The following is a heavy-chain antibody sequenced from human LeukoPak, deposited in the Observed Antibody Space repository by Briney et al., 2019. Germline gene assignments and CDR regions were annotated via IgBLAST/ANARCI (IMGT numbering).Heavy chain of an antibody. CDR3: ARYSLPAGTSGYLSDPDAFDI. CDR2: IYYSGST. Sequence: SETLSLTCTVSGGSISSGDYYWSWIRQPPGKGLEWIGYIYYSGSTYYNPSLKSRVTISVDTSKNQFSLKLSSVTAADTAVYYCARYSLPAGTSGYLSDPDAFDIWGQGTMVTVSS. J-gene: IGHJ3*02. CDR1: GGSISSGDYY. D-gene: IGHD3-3*01. V-gene: IGHV4-30-4*08.